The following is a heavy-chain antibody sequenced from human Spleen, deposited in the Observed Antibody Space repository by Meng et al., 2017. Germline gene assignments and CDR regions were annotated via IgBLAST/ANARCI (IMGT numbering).Heavy chain of an antibody. CDR1: GYTFTSFG. CDR2: INPNSGGT. V-gene: IGHV1-2*06. D-gene: IGHD6-13*01. Sequence: ASVKVSCKASGYTFTSFGISWVRQAPGQGLEWMGRINPNSGGTNYAQKFQGRVTMTRDTSISTAYMELSRLRSDDTAVYYCARGPLAAAGRNWFDPWGQGTLVTVSS. CDR3: ARGPLAAAGRNWFDP. J-gene: IGHJ5*02.